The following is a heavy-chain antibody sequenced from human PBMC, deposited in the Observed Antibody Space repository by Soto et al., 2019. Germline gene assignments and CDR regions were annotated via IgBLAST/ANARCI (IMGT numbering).Heavy chain of an antibody. CDR3: ARSPQLGYSSDY. Sequence: GGSLRLSCAASGFTFSSYSMNWVRQAPGKGLEWVSNISSSSSTIYYADSVKGRFTISRDNAKNSLYLQMNSLRDEDTAVYYCARSPQLGYSSDYWGQGTLVTVSS. CDR1: GFTFSSYS. J-gene: IGHJ4*02. CDR2: ISSSSSTI. D-gene: IGHD5-18*01. V-gene: IGHV3-48*02.